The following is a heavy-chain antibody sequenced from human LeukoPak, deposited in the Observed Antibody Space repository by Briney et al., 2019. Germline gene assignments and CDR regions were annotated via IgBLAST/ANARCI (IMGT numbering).Heavy chain of an antibody. D-gene: IGHD6-19*01. CDR3: ARGGKAVAGTSYDAFDI. CDR1: GYTFTSYY. Sequence: ASVKVSCKASGYTFTSYYMHWVRQAPGQGLEWMGITNPSGGSTSYAQKFQGRVTMTRDTSTSTVYMELSSLRSEDTAVYYCARGGKAVAGTSYDAFDIWGQGTMVTVSS. V-gene: IGHV1-46*01. J-gene: IGHJ3*02. CDR2: TNPSGGST.